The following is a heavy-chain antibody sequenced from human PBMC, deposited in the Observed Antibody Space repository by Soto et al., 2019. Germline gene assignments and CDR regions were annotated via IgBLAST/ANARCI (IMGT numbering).Heavy chain of an antibody. Sequence: ASVKVSCKASGYSFATSGISWVRQAPGQGLEWMGWISAYNGDTNYEQKLQDRVTMTTDTSTSTAYLAMRSLISDDTAGYYCPRAGHYYDSSGYATWGQGTLVTVSS. J-gene: IGHJ5*02. D-gene: IGHD3-22*01. CDR3: PRAGHYYDSSGYAT. CDR2: ISAYNGDT. CDR1: GYSFATSG. V-gene: IGHV1-18*01.